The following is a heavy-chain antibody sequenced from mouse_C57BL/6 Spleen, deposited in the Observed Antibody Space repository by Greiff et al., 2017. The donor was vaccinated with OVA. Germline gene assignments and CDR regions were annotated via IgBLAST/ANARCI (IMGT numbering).Heavy chain of an antibody. Sequence: QVTLKVCGPGILQPSQTLSLTCSFSGFSLSTFGMGVGWIRQPSGKGLEWLAHIWWDDDKYYNPALKSRLTISKDTSKNRVFLKDANGDTADTATYYCARIGGDSSGYGYFDYWGQGTTLTVSS. J-gene: IGHJ2*01. D-gene: IGHD3-2*02. CDR2: IWWDDDK. CDR3: ARIGGDSSGYGYFDY. V-gene: IGHV8-8*01. CDR1: GFSLSTFGMG.